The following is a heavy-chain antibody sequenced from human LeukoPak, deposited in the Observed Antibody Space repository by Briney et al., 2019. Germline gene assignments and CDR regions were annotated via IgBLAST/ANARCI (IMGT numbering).Heavy chain of an antibody. CDR1: GYTFTSYY. CDR2: INPSGGST. V-gene: IGHV1-46*01. CDR3: AREDTCSGGSCLFDY. J-gene: IGHJ4*02. Sequence: GASVKVSCKASGYTFTSYYMHWVRQAPGQGLEWMGIINPSGGSTSYAQKFQGRVTMTRDMSTSTVYMELSSLRSGDTAVYYCAREDTCSGGSCLFDYWGQGTLVTVSS. D-gene: IGHD2-15*01.